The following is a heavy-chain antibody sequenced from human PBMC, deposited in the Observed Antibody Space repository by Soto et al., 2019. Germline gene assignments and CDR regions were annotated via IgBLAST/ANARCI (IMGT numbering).Heavy chain of an antibody. V-gene: IGHV1-3*01. CDR1: GYTFTSYD. D-gene: IGHD7-27*01. J-gene: IGHJ4*02. Sequence: GASVKVSCKASGYTFTSYDINWVRQAPGQRLEWMGWINAGYGNTKSSQKFQDRVTISRDTSASTAYMELTSLRSEDTAVYYCARDTGDGTFDFWGQGTLVTVSS. CDR3: ARDTGDGTFDF. CDR2: INAGYGNT.